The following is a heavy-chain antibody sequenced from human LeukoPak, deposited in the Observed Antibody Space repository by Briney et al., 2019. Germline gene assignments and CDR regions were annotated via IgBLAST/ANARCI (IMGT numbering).Heavy chain of an antibody. CDR3: ARELRVGYSSSLVQH. CDR1: GYTFTSYA. Sequence: ASVKVSCKASGYTFTSYAMHWGRQAPGHRVEGRGWINAGNGNTKYSQKFQGRVTITRDTSASTAYMELSSLRSEDTAVYYCARELRVGYSSSLVQHWGQGTLVTVSS. V-gene: IGHV1-3*01. D-gene: IGHD6-13*01. J-gene: IGHJ1*01. CDR2: INAGNGNT.